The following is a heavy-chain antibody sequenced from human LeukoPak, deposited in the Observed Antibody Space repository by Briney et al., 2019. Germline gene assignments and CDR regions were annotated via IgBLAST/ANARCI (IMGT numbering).Heavy chain of an antibody. CDR3: VARYNWNDLAY. Sequence: GGSLRLSCAASGFTFTNAWMSWVRQAPGKGLEWVGRIKSKTDGGPTDYSAPVKGTFTISRDDSQRTLYLHMNSLNTEDRAVYYCVARYNWNDLAYWGQGTLVTVSS. CDR2: IKSKTDGGPT. CDR1: GFTFTNAW. J-gene: IGHJ4*02. D-gene: IGHD1-1*01. V-gene: IGHV3-15*01.